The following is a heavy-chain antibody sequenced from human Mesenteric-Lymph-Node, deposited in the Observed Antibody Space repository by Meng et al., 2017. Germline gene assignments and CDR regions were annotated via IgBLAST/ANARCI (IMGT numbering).Heavy chain of an antibody. V-gene: IGHV1-18*04. Sequence: ASVKVSCKASGYTFTGYYMHWVRQAPGQGLEWMGWISAYNGNTNYAQKLQGRVTMTTDTSTSTAYMELRSLRSDDTAVYYCARAIAVAAPFDYWGQGTLVTVSS. CDR1: GYTFTGYY. CDR2: ISAYNGNT. D-gene: IGHD6-19*01. J-gene: IGHJ4*02. CDR3: ARAIAVAAPFDY.